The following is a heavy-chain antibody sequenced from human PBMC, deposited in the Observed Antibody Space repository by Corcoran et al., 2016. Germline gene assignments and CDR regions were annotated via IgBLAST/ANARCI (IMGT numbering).Heavy chain of an antibody. V-gene: IGHV5-51*01. CDR3: TRQAHGVEQCTKWFDP. CDR2: IWPASSDT. Sequence: EVQLVQSGAEVKKPGESLKISCKGSGYTFTAYWIGWVRQVPGKGLEWMGIIWPASSDTKSSPSFQGQVTISADRATNTAYLQWRTLKTSDTAIYSCTRQAHGVEQCTKWFDPWGQGTLVTVSS. D-gene: IGHD2-8*01. CDR1: GYTFTAYW. J-gene: IGHJ5*02.